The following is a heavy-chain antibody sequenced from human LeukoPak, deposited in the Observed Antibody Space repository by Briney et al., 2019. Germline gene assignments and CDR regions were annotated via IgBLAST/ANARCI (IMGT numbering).Heavy chain of an antibody. V-gene: IGHV1-69*13. CDR3: ARDGRFAAYEPDY. J-gene: IGHJ4*02. CDR2: IIPIFGTA. CDR1: GGTFTSYA. D-gene: IGHD1-26*01. Sequence: GASVKVSCKASGGTFTSYAISWVRQAPGQGLEWMGGIIPIFGTANYAQKFQGRVTITADESTSKAYMELSSLRSEDTAVYYCARDGRFAAYEPDYWGQGTLVTVSS.